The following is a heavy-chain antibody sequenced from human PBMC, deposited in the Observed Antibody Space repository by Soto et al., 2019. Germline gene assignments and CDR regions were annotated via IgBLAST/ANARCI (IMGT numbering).Heavy chain of an antibody. J-gene: IGHJ4*02. CDR2: ISYSGNN. CDR1: GGSISSYY. Sequence: SETLSLTCTVSGGSISSYYWSWIRQPPGKGLEWIGYISYSGNNNYNPSLKSRVTLSVDTSKNQFSLKLSSVTAADTAVYYCAREGVHSSGWYGDFDYWGQETLVTVS. CDR3: AREGVHSSGWYGDFDY. V-gene: IGHV4-59*01. D-gene: IGHD6-19*01.